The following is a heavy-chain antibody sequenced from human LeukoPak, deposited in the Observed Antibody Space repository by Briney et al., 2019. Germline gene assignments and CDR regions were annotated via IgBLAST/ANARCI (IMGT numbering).Heavy chain of an antibody. CDR2: INHSGST. J-gene: IGHJ4*02. V-gene: IGHV4-34*01. D-gene: IGHD6-13*01. CDR3: ARKWYSSSWYPLDY. CDR1: GGSFSGYY. Sequence: SETLSLTCAVYGGSFSGYYWSWIRQPPGKGLEWIGEINHSGSTNYNPSLKSRVTISVDTSKNQFSLKLSSVTAADTAVYYCARKWYSSSWYPLDYWGQGTLVTVSS.